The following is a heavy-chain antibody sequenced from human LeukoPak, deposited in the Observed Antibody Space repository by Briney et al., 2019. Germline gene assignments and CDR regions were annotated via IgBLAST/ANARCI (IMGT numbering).Heavy chain of an antibody. CDR2: INSDGSST. Sequence: GGSLRLSCAASGFTFSSYWMHWVRQAPGKGLVWVSRINSDGSSTSYADSVKGRFTISRDNAKNSLYLQMNSLRAEDTAVYYCAKREYYDILTGQYQYYFDYWGQGTLVTVSS. J-gene: IGHJ4*02. CDR3: AKREYYDILTGQYQYYFDY. D-gene: IGHD3-9*01. V-gene: IGHV3-74*01. CDR1: GFTFSSYW.